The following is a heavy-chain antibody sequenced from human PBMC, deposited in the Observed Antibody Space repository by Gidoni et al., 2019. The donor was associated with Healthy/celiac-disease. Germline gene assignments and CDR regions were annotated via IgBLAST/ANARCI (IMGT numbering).Heavy chain of an antibody. Sequence: EVQLVESGGVVVQPGVSLRLSCAASGFTFDDYTMHWVRQAPGKGLEWVCLISWDGGSTYYADSVKGRFTISRDNSKNSLYLQMNSLRTEDTALYYCAKGFDDSSGYLDYWGQGTLVTVSS. CDR2: ISWDGGST. CDR1: GFTFDDYT. D-gene: IGHD3-22*01. CDR3: AKGFDDSSGYLDY. V-gene: IGHV3-43*01. J-gene: IGHJ4*02.